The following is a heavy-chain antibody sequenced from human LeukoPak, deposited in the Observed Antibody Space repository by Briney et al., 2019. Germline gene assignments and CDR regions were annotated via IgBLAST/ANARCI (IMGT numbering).Heavy chain of an antibody. CDR3: VKGGAFGSGSYFDY. CDR2: IGGSGYSI. CDR1: GFTFSAYA. V-gene: IGHV3-23*01. D-gene: IGHD3-10*01. J-gene: IGHJ4*02. Sequence: GGSLRLSCAASGFTFSAYAMSWVRQAPGKGLEWVLSIGGSGYSIYYGDSVKGRFTTSRDYSKNALYLQMNILRAEDTAIYYCVKGGAFGSGSYFDYWGQGTLVIVSS.